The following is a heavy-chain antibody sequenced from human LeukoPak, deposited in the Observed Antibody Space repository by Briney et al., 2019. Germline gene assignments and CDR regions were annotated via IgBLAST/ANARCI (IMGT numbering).Heavy chain of an antibody. CDR3: ARGVWSGGNSPADY. D-gene: IGHD3-3*01. CDR1: GFTFSTYS. V-gene: IGHV3-21*01. CDR2: ISSSSTYI. Sequence: GGSLRLSCAASGFTFSTYSMNWVRQAPGKGLEWVSPISSSSTYIYYANSVKGRFTISRDNAKNSLYLQMNSLRAEDTAVYYCARGVWSGGNSPADYWGQGTLVTVSS. J-gene: IGHJ4*02.